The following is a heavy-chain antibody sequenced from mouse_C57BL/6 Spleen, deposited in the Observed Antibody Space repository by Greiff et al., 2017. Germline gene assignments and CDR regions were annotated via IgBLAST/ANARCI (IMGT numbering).Heavy chain of an antibody. Sequence: VQLQQSGPELVKPGASVKISCKASGYTFTDYYMNWVKQSHGKSLEWIGDINPNNGGTSYNQKFKGKATLTVDKSSSTAYMELRSLTSEDSAVYYCARGEHDYGSDYFDYWGQGTTLTVSS. D-gene: IGHD1-1*01. V-gene: IGHV1-26*01. CDR1: GYTFTDYY. J-gene: IGHJ2*01. CDR3: ARGEHDYGSDYFDY. CDR2: INPNNGGT.